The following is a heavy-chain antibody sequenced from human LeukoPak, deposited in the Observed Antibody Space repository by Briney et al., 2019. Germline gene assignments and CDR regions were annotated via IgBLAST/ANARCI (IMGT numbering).Heavy chain of an antibody. D-gene: IGHD4-17*01. CDR2: IYHSGST. CDR1: GVSISSGGYY. J-gene: IGHJ3*02. V-gene: IGHV4-30-2*01. CDR3: ARGGLRDAFDI. Sequence: SQTLSLTCTVSGVSISSGGYYWSWFRQPPGKGLEWIGYIYHSGSTYYNPSLKSRVTISVDRSKNQFSLKLSSVTAADTAVYYCARGGLRDAFDIWGQGTMVTVSS.